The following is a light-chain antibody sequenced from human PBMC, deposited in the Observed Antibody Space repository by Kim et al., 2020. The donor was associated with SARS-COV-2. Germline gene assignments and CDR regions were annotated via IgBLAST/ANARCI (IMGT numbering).Light chain of an antibody. CDR1: QSVSSY. CDR2: DAS. J-gene: IGKJ4*01. Sequence: IVLTQSPATVSLSPGERATLSCRASQSVSSYLAWYQQKPGQAPRLLIYDASNRATGIPARFSGGGSGTDFTLTITSLEPEDSAVYYCQQRSNGLTFGGGTKVDIK. V-gene: IGKV3-11*01. CDR3: QQRSNGLT.